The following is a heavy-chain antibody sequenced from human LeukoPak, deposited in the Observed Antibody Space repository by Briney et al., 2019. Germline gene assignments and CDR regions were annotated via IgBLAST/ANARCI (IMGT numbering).Heavy chain of an antibody. J-gene: IGHJ4*02. CDR3: ARGYGDFMVEGRYFHS. CDR1: DGSITNYD. Sequence: SETLSFTCTVSDGSITNYDWSWVRQPPGKGLEFIGHVHYSGTANYNPSLRSRVTISIDTSKKHFFLKLKSVTAADTAVYYCARGYGDFMVEGRYFHSWGQGTLVTVSS. CDR2: VHYSGTA. D-gene: IGHD4-17*01. V-gene: IGHV4-59*01.